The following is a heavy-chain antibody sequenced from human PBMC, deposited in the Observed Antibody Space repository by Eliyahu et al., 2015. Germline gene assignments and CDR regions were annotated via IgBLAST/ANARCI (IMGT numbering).Heavy chain of an antibody. CDR1: GGSITGFY. Sequence: QVQLQQGGAGLLKPSETLSLTCTVYGGSITGFYWSWIRQPPGKGLEWIGEIRHSGYTNYNPSLKSRVTISVDTSKNQFSLRLNSVTAADTAVYYCARGNWFDPWGQGTLVTVSS. V-gene: IGHV4-34*01. CDR2: IRHSGYT. J-gene: IGHJ5*02. CDR3: ARGNWFDP.